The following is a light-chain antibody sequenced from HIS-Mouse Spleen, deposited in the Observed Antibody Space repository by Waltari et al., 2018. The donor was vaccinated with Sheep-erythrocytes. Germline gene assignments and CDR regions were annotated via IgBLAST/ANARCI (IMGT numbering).Light chain of an antibody. CDR2: EDS. J-gene: IGLJ1*01. V-gene: IGLV3-10*01. CDR1: ALPKKY. Sequence: SYELTQPPSLPVSPGQTARITCPGDALPKKYAYWYQQKSGQAPVLVIYEDSKRPSGIPERFSGSSSGTMATLTISGAQVEDEADYYCYSTDSSGNHYVFGTGTKVTVL. CDR3: YSTDSSGNHYV.